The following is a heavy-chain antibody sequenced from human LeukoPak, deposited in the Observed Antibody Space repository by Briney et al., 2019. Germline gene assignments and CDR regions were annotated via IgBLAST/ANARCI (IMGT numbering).Heavy chain of an antibody. CDR2: IFQSVST. V-gene: IGHV4-38-2*02. Sequence: SETLSFTCTVSGYSISGGYYWGWIRQPPGKGLEWIGTIFQSVSTYYNPSLKSRVTTSVDTSKNQFSLKLSSVTAADTAVYYCARNNNNGFYFWRHGILVTVSS. CDR3: ARNNNNGFYF. J-gene: IGHJ4*03. CDR1: GYSISGGYY. D-gene: IGHD1-14*01.